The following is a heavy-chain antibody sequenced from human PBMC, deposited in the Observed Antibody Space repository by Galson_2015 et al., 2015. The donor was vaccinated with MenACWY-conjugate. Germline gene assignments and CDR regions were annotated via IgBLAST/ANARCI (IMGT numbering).Heavy chain of an antibody. Sequence: LRLSCAASGFTFSSYSMNWVRQAPGKGLEWVSYISSSSSTIYYADSVKDRFTISRDNAKNSLYLQMNSLRDEDTAVYYCARDQGYSYGSFTFDIWGQGTMVTVSS. CDR3: ARDQGYSYGSFTFDI. CDR1: GFTFSSYS. CDR2: ISSSSSTI. D-gene: IGHD5-18*01. V-gene: IGHV3-48*02. J-gene: IGHJ3*02.